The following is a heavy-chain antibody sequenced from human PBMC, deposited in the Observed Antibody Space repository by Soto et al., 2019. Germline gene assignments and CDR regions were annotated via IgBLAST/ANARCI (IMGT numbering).Heavy chain of an antibody. D-gene: IGHD1-1*01. Sequence: SETLSLTCSVSGDSISNNKWWSWVRQPPGKGLEWIGEMHHSGSIHYNASLKSRATLSVDKSKNQFSLQLTSVTAADTAVYFCARHGGIHGEMATTYFDYWGQGTPVTVSS. J-gene: IGHJ4*02. CDR2: MHHSGSI. V-gene: IGHV4-4*02. CDR3: ARHGGIHGEMATTYFDY. CDR1: GDSISNNKW.